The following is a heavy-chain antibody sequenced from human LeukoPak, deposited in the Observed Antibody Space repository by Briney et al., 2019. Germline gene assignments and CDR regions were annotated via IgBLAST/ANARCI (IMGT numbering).Heavy chain of an antibody. CDR2: ISKSGDST. CDR1: GFTFSSYA. V-gene: IGHV3-23*01. Sequence: GGSLRLSCAASGFTFSSYAMSWVRQAPGKGLEWVSAISKSGDSTFYADSVKGRFTISRDNAKNSLYLQMNSLRAEDTAVYYCARDQGYYVPGDDAFDIWGQGTMVTVSS. CDR3: ARDQGYYVPGDDAFDI. J-gene: IGHJ3*02. D-gene: IGHD3-10*02.